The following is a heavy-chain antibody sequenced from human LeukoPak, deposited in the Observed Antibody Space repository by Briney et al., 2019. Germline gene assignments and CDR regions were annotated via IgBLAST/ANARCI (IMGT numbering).Heavy chain of an antibody. J-gene: IGHJ4*02. CDR2: IYYTGST. CDR3: RSTDTAMGPFDY. V-gene: IGHV4-39*01. Sequence: KPSETLSLNCTVSGGSISSSSYYWGWIRQPPGKGLEWIGSIYYTGSTYYNPSLKSRVTISVDTSKNQFSLKLSSVTAADTAVYYCRSTDTAMGPFDYWGQGTLVTVSS. D-gene: IGHD5-18*01. CDR1: GGSISSSSYY.